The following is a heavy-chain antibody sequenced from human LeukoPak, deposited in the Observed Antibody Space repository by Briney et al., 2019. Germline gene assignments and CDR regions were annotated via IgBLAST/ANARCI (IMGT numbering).Heavy chain of an antibody. CDR3: ARRALGYGADLFDI. D-gene: IGHD4-17*01. CDR2: INPNTGGR. CDR1: RYTFTDYY. J-gene: IGHJ3*02. V-gene: IGHV1-2*02. Sequence: GASVKVSCKAFRYTFTDYYVHWVRQAPGQGLEWMGWINPNTGGRGYAQKFQGRVTMTRDTSISAAYMELSSLRSDDTAVYYCARRALGYGADLFDIWGQGTMVTVSS.